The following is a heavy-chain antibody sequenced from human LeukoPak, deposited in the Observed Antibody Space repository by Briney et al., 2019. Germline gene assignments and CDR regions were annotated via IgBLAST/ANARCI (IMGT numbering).Heavy chain of an antibody. V-gene: IGHV4-4*08. CDR2: IYTSGST. CDR3: ARENAYGSGSYYNGDSWFDP. CDR1: GGSISSYY. D-gene: IGHD3-10*01. Sequence: SETLSLTCTVSGGSISSYYWSWIRQPPGKGLEWIGYIYTSGSTNYNPSLKSRVTMSVDTSKNQFSLKLSSVTAADTAVYYCARENAYGSGSYYNGDSWFDPWGQGTLVTVSS. J-gene: IGHJ5*02.